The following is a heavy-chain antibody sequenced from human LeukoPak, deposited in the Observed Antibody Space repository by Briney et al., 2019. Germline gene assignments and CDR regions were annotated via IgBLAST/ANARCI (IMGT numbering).Heavy chain of an antibody. CDR3: ARLSVIVGAALEYYYYYMDV. Sequence: SETLSLTCAVYGGTFSGFYWSWIRQPPGKRLEWVGESNDSGGTNYNPSLKSRVTISADKSKNQVSLKLTSVTAADTAVYYCARLSVIVGAALEYYYYYMDVWGQGTTVTVSS. V-gene: IGHV4-34*01. CDR2: SNDSGGT. J-gene: IGHJ6*03. D-gene: IGHD1-26*01. CDR1: GGTFSGFY.